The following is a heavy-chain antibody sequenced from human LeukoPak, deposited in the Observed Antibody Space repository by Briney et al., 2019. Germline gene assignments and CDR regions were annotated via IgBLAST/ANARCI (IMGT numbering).Heavy chain of an antibody. CDR2: IETGGAST. J-gene: IGHJ6*03. Sequence: GGTLRLSCAASGFTFSSYGMSWVRQAPGKGLEWVSAIETGGASTYYADSVKGRFSISRDNSKNTLYLQMNSLRAEDTAVYYCAKDVIVVVTAIPAHMDVWGKGTTVTISS. CDR3: AKDVIVVVTAIPAHMDV. D-gene: IGHD2-21*02. CDR1: GFTFSSYG. V-gene: IGHV3-23*01.